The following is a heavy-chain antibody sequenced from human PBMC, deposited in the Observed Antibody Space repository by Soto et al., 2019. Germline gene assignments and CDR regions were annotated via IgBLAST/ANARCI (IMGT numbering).Heavy chain of an antibody. V-gene: IGHV3-30*03. CDR2: ISYDGSDK. D-gene: IGHD3-10*01. CDR3: VGGQYYFDY. J-gene: IGHJ4*02. CDR1: GFPFTSYG. Sequence: QVQLVESGGGVVQPGRSLRLSCAASGFPFTSYGMHWVREGPDKGLEWVAIISYDGSDKDYADSVKGRFTISRDNAKNPLYLQMNSRRPEDKALYYCVGGQYYFDYRGQGTLVIVSS.